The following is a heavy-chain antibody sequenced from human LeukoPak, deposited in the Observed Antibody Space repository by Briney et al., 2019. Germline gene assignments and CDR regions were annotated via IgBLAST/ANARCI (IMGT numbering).Heavy chain of an antibody. D-gene: IGHD3-3*01. CDR1: GFTFSSFG. J-gene: IGHJ4*02. Sequence: GGSLRLSCATSGFTFSSFGIHWVRQAPGKGLEWVSFIRFDGSDKYYADSVKGRFTISRDDSKKTLYLQMNSLRTEDTAVYYCVKDVGYYDFWSGLDYWGQGTLVTVSS. CDR3: VKDVGYYDFWSGLDY. V-gene: IGHV3-30*02. CDR2: IRFDGSDK.